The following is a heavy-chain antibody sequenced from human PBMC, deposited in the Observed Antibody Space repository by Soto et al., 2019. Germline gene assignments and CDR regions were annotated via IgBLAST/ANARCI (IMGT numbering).Heavy chain of an antibody. Sequence: RALRLSCAASGGTVSRYAMSSVRQAPGKGLEWVSAISASGGSTYDADSVKGRFTISRDNSKNTLYLQMNSLRAEDTAVYYCAKSGLYYYDSSGYYDYWGQGTLVTVSS. V-gene: IGHV3-23*01. CDR3: AKSGLYYYDSSGYYDY. J-gene: IGHJ4*02. CDR1: GGTVSRYA. CDR2: ISASGGST. D-gene: IGHD3-22*01.